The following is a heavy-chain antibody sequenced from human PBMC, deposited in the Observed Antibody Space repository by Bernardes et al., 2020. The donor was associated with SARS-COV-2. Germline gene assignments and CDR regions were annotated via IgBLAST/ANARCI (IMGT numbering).Heavy chain of an antibody. D-gene: IGHD6-19*01. CDR2: ISKNGVST. CDR1: GVTVRNYA. J-gene: IGHJ5*02. CDR3: VKETPNSSGWFDL. V-gene: IGHV3-64D*06. Sequence: GGHLRASRAASGVTVRNYALHWVRQAPGNGLDYLSAISKNGVSTYYVDSVKGRFTISRDNYKNTLYLEMSSLRTEDTAIYYCVKETPNSSGWFDLWGQGTLVTVSS.